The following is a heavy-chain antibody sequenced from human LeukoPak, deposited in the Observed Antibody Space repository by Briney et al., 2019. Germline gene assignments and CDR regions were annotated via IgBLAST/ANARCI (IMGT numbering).Heavy chain of an antibody. V-gene: IGHV3-53*01. CDR2: IYSGGST. J-gene: IGHJ4*02. CDR3: ARDLRDGYNSGSLGY. Sequence: GGPLRLSCAASGFTVSSNYMSWVRQAPGKGLEWVSVIYSGGSTYYADSVKGRFTISRDNSKNTLYLQMNSLRAEDTAVYYCARDLRDGYNSGSLGYWGQGTLVTVSS. D-gene: IGHD5-24*01. CDR1: GFTVSSNY.